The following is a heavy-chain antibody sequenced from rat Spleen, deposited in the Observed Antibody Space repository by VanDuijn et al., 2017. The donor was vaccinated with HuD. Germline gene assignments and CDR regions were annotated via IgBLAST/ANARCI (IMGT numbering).Heavy chain of an antibody. J-gene: IGHJ3*01. V-gene: IGHV2S12*01. CDR3: GRDEYRNNWGFAY. Sequence: QVQLQESGPGLVQPSQTLSLTRTVSGFSLSSNGVSCVRQPPGKGLEWIAAISSGGDTYYSSTLKSRLSISRDTSKNQVFLKMNSLQTEDTAIYFCGRDEYRNNWGFAYWGQGTLVTVSS. CDR2: ISSGGDT. CDR1: GFSLSSNG. D-gene: IGHD1-5*01.